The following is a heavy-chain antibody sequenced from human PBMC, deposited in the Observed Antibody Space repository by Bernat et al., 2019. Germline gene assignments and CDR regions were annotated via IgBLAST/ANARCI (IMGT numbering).Heavy chain of an antibody. V-gene: IGHV3-30-3*01. CDR2: TSYDGSNK. J-gene: IGHJ4*02. CDR3: GGRGGEQLFDD. Sequence: QVHLVESGGGVVQPGRSLRLSCAASGLTFSSYAMHWVRQAPGKGLEWVAFTSYDGSNKNYADSVKGRFTISRDNSKKTLFLPMETVRVEDTAVYYCGGRGGEQLFDDWGRGTLVTVSS. CDR1: GLTFSSYA. D-gene: IGHD3-16*01.